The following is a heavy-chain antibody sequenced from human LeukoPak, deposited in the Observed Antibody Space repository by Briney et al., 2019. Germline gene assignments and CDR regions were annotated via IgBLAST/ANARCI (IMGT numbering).Heavy chain of an antibody. CDR3: ARGGTIFTFFDY. D-gene: IGHD5-24*01. CDR2: VYTSGNT. CDR1: GGSINSGDYY. J-gene: IGHJ4*02. Sequence: SQTLSLTCTVSGGSINSGDYYWSWIRRPAGKGLEWIGRVYTSGNTLYNPSLKSRVAISIDRSKNQFSLKLTSVTAADTALYHCARGGTIFTFFDYWGQGIVVTVSS. V-gene: IGHV4-61*02.